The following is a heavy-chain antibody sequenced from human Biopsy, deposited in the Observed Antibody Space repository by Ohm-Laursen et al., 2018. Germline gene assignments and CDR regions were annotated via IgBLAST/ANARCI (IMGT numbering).Heavy chain of an antibody. V-gene: IGHV1-18*01. CDR2: INAYNGDT. Sequence: GASVKVSCKTSGYTFTSFGFSWVRQAPGQGLEWMGWINAYNGDTDYAQKLQGRVSITTDTSTTTTYMELRSLRSDDTAAYYCARDLTRQPRRGAFDIWGQGTLVTVSS. J-gene: IGHJ3*02. D-gene: IGHD1-14*01. CDR1: GYTFTSFG. CDR3: ARDLTRQPRRGAFDI.